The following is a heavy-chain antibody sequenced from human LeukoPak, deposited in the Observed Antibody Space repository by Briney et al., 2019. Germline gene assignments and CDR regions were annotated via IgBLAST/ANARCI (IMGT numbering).Heavy chain of an antibody. V-gene: IGHV3-66*02. CDR2: IYSGGYT. J-gene: IGHJ4*02. CDR3: ARGPY. CDR1: GFTVSSNY. Sequence: GGSLRLSCKVSGFTVSSNYMSWVRQAPGKGLEWVSIIYSGGYTHYADSVKGRFAISRDSPKNTLYLQMNTLRAEDTAVYYCARGPYWGQGTLVTVSS.